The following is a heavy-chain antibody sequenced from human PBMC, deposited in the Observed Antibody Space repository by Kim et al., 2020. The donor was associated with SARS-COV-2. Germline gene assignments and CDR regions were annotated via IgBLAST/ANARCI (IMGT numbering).Heavy chain of an antibody. Sequence: SETLSLTCAVYGGSFSGYYWSWIRQPPGKGLEWIGEINHSGSTNYNPSLKSRVTISVDTSKNQFSLKLSSVTAADTAVYYCARRGYSYSWNWFDPWGQGTLVTVSS. D-gene: IGHD5-18*01. CDR3: ARRGYSYSWNWFDP. V-gene: IGHV4-34*01. CDR1: GGSFSGYY. CDR2: INHSGST. J-gene: IGHJ5*02.